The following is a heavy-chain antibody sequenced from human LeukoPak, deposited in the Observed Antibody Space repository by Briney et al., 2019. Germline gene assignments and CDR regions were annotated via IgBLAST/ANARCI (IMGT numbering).Heavy chain of an antibody. V-gene: IGHV1-58*02. Sequence: SVKVSCKASGFTFTSSAMQWVRQARGLRLEWIGWIVVGSGNTNYAQKFQERVTITRDMSTSTAYMELSSLRSEDTAVYYCAASSGWYKDALDIWGQGTMVTVSS. CDR2: IVVGSGNT. D-gene: IGHD6-19*01. CDR3: AASSGWYKDALDI. J-gene: IGHJ3*02. CDR1: GFTFTSSA.